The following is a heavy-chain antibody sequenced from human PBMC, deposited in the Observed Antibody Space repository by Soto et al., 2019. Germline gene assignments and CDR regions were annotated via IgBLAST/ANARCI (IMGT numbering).Heavy chain of an antibody. V-gene: IGHV4-34*01. Sequence: SETLSLTCAVYGGSFSGYYWSWIRQPPGKGLEWIGEINHSGSTNYNPSLKSRVTISVDTSKNQFSLKLSSVTAADTAVYYCARPSSGYKGNAFDIWGQGTMVTVSS. J-gene: IGHJ3*02. CDR1: GGSFSGYY. CDR3: ARPSSGYKGNAFDI. CDR2: INHSGST. D-gene: IGHD3-22*01.